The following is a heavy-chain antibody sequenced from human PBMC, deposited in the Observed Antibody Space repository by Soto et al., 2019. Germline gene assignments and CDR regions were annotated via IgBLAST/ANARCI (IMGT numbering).Heavy chain of an antibody. Sequence: GGSLRLSCAASGFTFSSYWMSWVRQAPGKGLEWVANIKQDGSEKYYVDSEKGRFTISRDNAKNSLYLPMNSLRAEDTAVYYCARELLRYFDWLLPDAFDIWGQGTMVTVSS. CDR1: GFTFSSYW. CDR2: IKQDGSEK. D-gene: IGHD3-9*01. CDR3: ARELLRYFDWLLPDAFDI. J-gene: IGHJ3*02. V-gene: IGHV3-7*01.